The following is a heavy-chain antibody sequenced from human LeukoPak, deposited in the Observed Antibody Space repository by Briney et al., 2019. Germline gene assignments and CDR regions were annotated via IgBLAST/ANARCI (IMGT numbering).Heavy chain of an antibody. J-gene: IGHJ5*01. CDR2: IKGDGSHT. CDR3: VRDWDHFDFDS. D-gene: IGHD1-26*01. Sequence: GGSLRLSCAASGFTFRDYWMHWIRQAPGKGLVWVSRIKGDGSHTIYADSVKGRFTISRDNAKNTLYLQMKSLRVEDTALYYCVRDWDHFDFDSWGQGTLVTVSS. CDR1: GFTFRDYW. V-gene: IGHV3-74*01.